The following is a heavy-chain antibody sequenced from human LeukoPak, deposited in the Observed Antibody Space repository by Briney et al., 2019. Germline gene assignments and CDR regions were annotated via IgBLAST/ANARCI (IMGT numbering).Heavy chain of an antibody. Sequence: PGGSLRLSCAASGFTFSSYAMSWVRQAPGEGLEWVSAISGSGGSTYYADSVKGRFTISRDNSKSTLYLQMNSLRAEDTAVYYCAKDGYPKGGYYFDYWGQGTLVTVSS. CDR3: AKDGYPKGGYYFDY. D-gene: IGHD5-12*01. J-gene: IGHJ4*02. V-gene: IGHV3-23*01. CDR2: ISGSGGST. CDR1: GFTFSSYA.